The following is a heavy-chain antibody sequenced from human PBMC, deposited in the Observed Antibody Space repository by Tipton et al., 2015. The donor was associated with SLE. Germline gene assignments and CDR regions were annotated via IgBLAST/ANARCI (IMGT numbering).Heavy chain of an antibody. V-gene: IGHV3-21*01. CDR3: ARSHLEWLLYAEYYFDY. CDR1: GFTFSSYS. D-gene: IGHD3-3*01. Sequence: SLRLSCAASGFTFSSYSMNWVRQAPGKGLEWVSSISSSSSYIYYADSVKGRFTISRDNAKNSLYLQMNSLRAEDTAVYYCARSHLEWLLYAEYYFDYWGQGTLVTVSS. J-gene: IGHJ4*02. CDR2: ISSSSSYI.